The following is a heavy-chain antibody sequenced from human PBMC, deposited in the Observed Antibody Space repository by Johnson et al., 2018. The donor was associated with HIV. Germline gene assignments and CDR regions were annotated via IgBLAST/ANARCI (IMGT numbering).Heavy chain of an antibody. CDR2: ISGSGGST. D-gene: IGHD3-22*01. Sequence: EQLVESGGGVVQPGRSLRLSCAASGFTFSSYAMSWVRQAPGKGLEWVSAISGSGGSTYYADSVKGRFTISRDNSKNSLYLQMNSLRAEDTAVYYCARDRGYWDAFDIWGQGTMVIVSS. J-gene: IGHJ3*02. V-gene: IGHV3-23*04. CDR1: GFTFSSYA. CDR3: ARDRGYWDAFDI.